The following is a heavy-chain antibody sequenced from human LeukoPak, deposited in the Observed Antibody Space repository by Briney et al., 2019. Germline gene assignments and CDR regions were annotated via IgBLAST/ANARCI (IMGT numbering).Heavy chain of an antibody. CDR1: GFTFSSYS. Sequence: PGGSLRLSCAASGFTFSSYSMNWVRQAPGKGLEWVSSTSSSSSYIYYADSVKGRFTISRDNAKNSLYLQMNSLRAEDTAVYYCARDRIEYCSGGSCYDAWFDPWGQGTLVTVSS. D-gene: IGHD2-15*01. V-gene: IGHV3-21*01. J-gene: IGHJ5*02. CDR2: TSSSSSYI. CDR3: ARDRIEYCSGGSCYDAWFDP.